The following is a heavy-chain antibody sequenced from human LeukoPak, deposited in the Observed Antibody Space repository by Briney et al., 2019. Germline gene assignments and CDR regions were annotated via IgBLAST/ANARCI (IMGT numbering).Heavy chain of an antibody. D-gene: IGHD3-22*01. CDR3: ARAEVPYYYDSSGYYDY. J-gene: IGHJ4*02. CDR2: ISGSGGST. Sequence: GGSLRLSCAASGFTFSSYAMSWVRQAPGKGLEWVSAISGSGGSTYYADSVKGRFTISRDNSKNTLYLQMNSLRAEDTAVYYCARAEVPYYYDSSGYYDYWGQGTLVTVSS. V-gene: IGHV3-23*01. CDR1: GFTFSSYA.